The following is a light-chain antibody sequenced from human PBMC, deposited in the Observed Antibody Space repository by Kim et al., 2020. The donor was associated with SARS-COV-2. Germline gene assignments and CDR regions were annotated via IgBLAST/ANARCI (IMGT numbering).Light chain of an antibody. CDR1: EGLGNA. J-gene: IGKJ1*01. CDR3: QQSYGIPWT. V-gene: IGKV1-NL1*01. Sequence: SVGDRVTISYRASEGLGNALAWDAHKPGKAPKVLLYGAATVQSGVPSRFSGSGSGTEYTLTICSLQPEDLGTFYCQQSYGIPWTFGKGTKVDIK. CDR2: GAA.